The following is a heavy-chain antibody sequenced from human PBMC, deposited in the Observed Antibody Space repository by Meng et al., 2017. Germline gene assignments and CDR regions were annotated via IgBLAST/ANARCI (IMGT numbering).Heavy chain of an antibody. V-gene: IGHV7-4-1*02. CDR1: GYTFTSYA. CDR3: AREGRVDFDY. Sequence: VWLVSSVYRLKKPGASVQVSCKASGYTFTSYAMNLVRQAPGQGLEWMGWINPNTGNPTYAQGFTGRFVFSLDTSVSTAYLQISSLKAEDTAVYYCAREGRVDFDYWGQGTLVTVSS. D-gene: IGHD1-26*01. J-gene: IGHJ4*02. CDR2: INPNTGNP.